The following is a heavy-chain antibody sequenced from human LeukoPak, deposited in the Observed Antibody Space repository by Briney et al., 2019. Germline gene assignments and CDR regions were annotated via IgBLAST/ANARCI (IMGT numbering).Heavy chain of an antibody. CDR2: ISGSSSNT. Sequence: GASVKVSCKAYGYTFMSHGISWVRQAPGQGLEWMGWISGSSSNTNYAQRLQGRVTMTTDTSTTTAYMELRSLRSDDTAVYYCARATGTWGHDGFDIWGQGTMVTVPS. J-gene: IGHJ3*02. CDR3: ARATGTWGHDGFDI. CDR1: GYTFMSHG. D-gene: IGHD3-16*01. V-gene: IGHV1-18*01.